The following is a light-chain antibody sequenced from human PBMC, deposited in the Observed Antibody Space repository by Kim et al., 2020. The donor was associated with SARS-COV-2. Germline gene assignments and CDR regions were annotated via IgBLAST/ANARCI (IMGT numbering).Light chain of an antibody. CDR2: FKN. V-gene: IGLV1-44*01. Sequence: QMVTSSCYQSKSNIGRNAVNWCQDLPGTGPQLLIYFKNQRHSGVPDRFYGSKSGTSATLAISGLQSEDEADYYCASWDGSLSAWVFGGGTKLTVL. CDR3: ASWDGSLSAWV. J-gene: IGLJ3*02. CDR1: KSNIGRNA.